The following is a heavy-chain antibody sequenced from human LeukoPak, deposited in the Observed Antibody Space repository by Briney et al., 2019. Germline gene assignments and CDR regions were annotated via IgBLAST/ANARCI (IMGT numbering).Heavy chain of an antibody. D-gene: IGHD6-13*01. V-gene: IGHV1-69*05. J-gene: IGHJ6*03. CDR2: IIPIFGTA. CDR3: ASGGAAAGPYYYYYMDV. CDR1: GGTFSSYA. Sequence: SVKVSCKASGGTFSSYAISWVRQAPGQGLEWMGGIIPIFGTANYAQKFQGRVTITTDESTSTAYMELCSLRSEDTAVYYCASGGAAAGPYYYYYMDVWGKGTTVTVSS.